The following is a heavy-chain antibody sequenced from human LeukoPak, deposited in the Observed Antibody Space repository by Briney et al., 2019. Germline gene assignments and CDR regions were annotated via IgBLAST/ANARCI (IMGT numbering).Heavy chain of an antibody. V-gene: IGHV4-61*01. CDR2: IYYSGST. CDR1: GGSLSSGSYY. CDR3: ARDLGDHGGPGLDY. J-gene: IGHJ4*02. Sequence: LETLSLTRTVSGGSLSSGSYYWSWIRQPPGRGLEWSGDIYYSGSTNYNPSLKSRVTISVDTSKTQFSLKLSSVTAADTAVYYCARDLGDHGGPGLDYWGQGTLVTVSS. D-gene: IGHD2-21*02.